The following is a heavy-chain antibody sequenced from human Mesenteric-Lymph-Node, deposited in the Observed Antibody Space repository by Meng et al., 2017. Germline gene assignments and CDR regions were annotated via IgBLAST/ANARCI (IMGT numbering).Heavy chain of an antibody. CDR2: ISSDVNRK. D-gene: IGHD1-1*01. CDR1: GFSFSNYA. V-gene: IGHV3-30*01. CDR3: AKPWSGAAEYFHH. J-gene: IGHJ1*01. Sequence: GGSLRLSCAASGFSFSNYAFHWVRQSAGKGLEWVAVISSDVNRKYYADSVKGRFTISRDTSKNTVSLQMDSLSAEDTAVYYCAKPWSGAAEYFHHWGQGTLVTVSS.